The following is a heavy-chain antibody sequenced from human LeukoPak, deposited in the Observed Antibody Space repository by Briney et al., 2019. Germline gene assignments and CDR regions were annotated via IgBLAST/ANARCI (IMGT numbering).Heavy chain of an antibody. Sequence: SVKVSCKASGGTFSSYAISWVRQAPGQGLEWMGGIIPIFGTANYAQKFQGRVTITTDESTSTAYMELSSLRSEDTAVYYCATDLYWGGLFDYWGQGTLVTVSS. J-gene: IGHJ4*02. CDR2: IIPIFGTA. V-gene: IGHV1-69*05. D-gene: IGHD2-8*02. CDR3: ATDLYWGGLFDY. CDR1: GGTFSSYA.